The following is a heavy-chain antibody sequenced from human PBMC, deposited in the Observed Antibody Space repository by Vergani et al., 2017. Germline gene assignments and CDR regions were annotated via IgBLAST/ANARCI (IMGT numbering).Heavy chain of an antibody. D-gene: IGHD2-21*01. Sequence: EVQLVESGGGIVKPGGSLRLSCVASGFSFRNAWMNWVRRTPGKGLEWVGRIKSTFDRGTTDYAAAVKGRFTISRDDSKNTLFLQMNGLKTEEIGVYYRTTDRRYCGDCSCYWLRDHRYSGMGVLGQGTTVPGSS. CDR2: IKSTFDRGTT. CDR1: GFSFRNAW. CDR3: TTDRRYCGDCSCYWLRDHRYSGMGV. V-gene: IGHV3-15*07. J-gene: IGHJ6*02.